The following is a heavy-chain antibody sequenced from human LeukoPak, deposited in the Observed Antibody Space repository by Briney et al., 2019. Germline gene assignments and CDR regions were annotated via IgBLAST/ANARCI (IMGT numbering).Heavy chain of an antibody. Sequence: GGSLRLSCAASGFTVSSNYMSWVRQAPGKGLEWVSNIYSGGSTYYADSVKGRFTISRDNSKNTVYLQMNSLRAGDTAVYFCARVRLDRSERNLDSFENWGQGTMVTVSS. CDR1: GFTVSSNY. D-gene: IGHD1-14*01. J-gene: IGHJ3*01. V-gene: IGHV3-53*01. CDR3: ARVRLDRSERNLDSFEN. CDR2: IYSGGST.